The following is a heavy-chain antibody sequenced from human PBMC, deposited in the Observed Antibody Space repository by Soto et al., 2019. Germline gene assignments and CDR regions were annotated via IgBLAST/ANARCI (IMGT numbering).Heavy chain of an antibody. CDR1: GGTFSSYA. J-gene: IGHJ5*02. V-gene: IGHV1-69*13. CDR3: ARPTRYYYDSSGQSAWFDP. CDR2: IIPIFGTA. D-gene: IGHD3-22*01. Sequence: ASVKVSCKASGGTFSSYAISWVRQAPGRGLEWMGGIIPIFGTANYAQKFQGRVTITADESTSTAYMELSSLRSEDTAVYYCARPTRYYYDSSGQSAWFDPWHQGTLVTVSS.